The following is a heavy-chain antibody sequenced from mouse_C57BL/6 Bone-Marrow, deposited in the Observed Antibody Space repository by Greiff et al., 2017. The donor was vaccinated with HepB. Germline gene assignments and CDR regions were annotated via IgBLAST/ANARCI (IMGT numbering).Heavy chain of an antibody. V-gene: IGHV8-8*01. J-gene: IGHJ2*01. Sequence: QVTLKVSGPGILQPSQTLSLTCSFSGFSLSTFGMGVGWIRQPSGKGLEWLAHIWWDDDKYYNPALTSRLTNSKQTSKNQVFLKIANVDTAVTATYYCARIHGIYYGNYGYWGQGTTLTVSS. CDR3: ARIHGIYYGNYGY. D-gene: IGHD2-1*01. CDR1: GFSLSTFGMG. CDR2: IWWDDDK.